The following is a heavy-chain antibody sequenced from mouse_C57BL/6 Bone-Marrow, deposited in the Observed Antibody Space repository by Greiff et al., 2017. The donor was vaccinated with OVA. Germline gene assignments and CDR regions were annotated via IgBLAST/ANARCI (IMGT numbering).Heavy chain of an antibody. D-gene: IGHD1-1*01. V-gene: IGHV1-55*01. J-gene: IGHJ2*01. CDR2: IYPGSGST. CDR1: GYTFTSYW. CDR3: ARGDYYGSGRDFDY. Sequence: QVQLKQPGAELVKPGASVKMSCKASGYTFTSYWITWVKQRPGQGLEWIGDIYPGSGSTNYNEKFKSKATLTVDTSSSTAYMQLSSLTSEDSAVYYCARGDYYGSGRDFDYWGQGTTLTVSS.